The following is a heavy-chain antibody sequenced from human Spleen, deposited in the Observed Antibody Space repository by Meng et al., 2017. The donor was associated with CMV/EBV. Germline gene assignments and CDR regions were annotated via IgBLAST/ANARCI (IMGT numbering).Heavy chain of an antibody. V-gene: IGHV4-34*01. CDR1: GGSFSGYY. D-gene: IGHD3-16*01. CDR2: ITHSGIT. CDR3: ARGRQMLVLNDPIFLY. J-gene: IGHJ4*02. Sequence: QVLLQQGGAGLLKASETPSLTCAASGGSFSGYYWSWIRQSPGKGLEWIGQITHSGITEYKPSLKSRVTITVDTSKNQFSLKLTSVTAADTGIYYCARGRQMLVLNDPIFLYWGQGTLVTVSS.